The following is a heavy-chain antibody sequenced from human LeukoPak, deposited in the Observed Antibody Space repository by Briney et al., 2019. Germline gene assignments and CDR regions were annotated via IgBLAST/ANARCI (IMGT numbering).Heavy chain of an antibody. D-gene: IGHD3-10*01. Sequence: PSQTLSLTCTVSGGSISSGGYYWSWIRQHPGKGLEWIGYIYYSGSTYYNPSLKSRVTISVDTSKNQFSLKLSSVTAADTAVYYCARGYGSGSFLNCFDPWGQGTLVTVSS. V-gene: IGHV4-31*03. CDR1: GGSISSGGYY. CDR2: IYYSGST. J-gene: IGHJ5*02. CDR3: ARGYGSGSFLNCFDP.